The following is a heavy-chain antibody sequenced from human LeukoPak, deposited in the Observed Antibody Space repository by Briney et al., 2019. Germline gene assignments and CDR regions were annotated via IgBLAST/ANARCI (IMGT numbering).Heavy chain of an antibody. V-gene: IGHV5-51*01. CDR1: GYNFISNW. CDR3: ARGINSGIASAGY. Sequence: GESLKISCQGSGYNFISNWIGWVRQTPGKGLEFLGIIYPHDSETIYSPSFQGQVTISADKSISTAYLQWSSLKASDTAMYYCARGINSGIASAGYWGQGTLVTVSS. CDR2: IYPHDSET. J-gene: IGHJ4*02. D-gene: IGHD6-13*01.